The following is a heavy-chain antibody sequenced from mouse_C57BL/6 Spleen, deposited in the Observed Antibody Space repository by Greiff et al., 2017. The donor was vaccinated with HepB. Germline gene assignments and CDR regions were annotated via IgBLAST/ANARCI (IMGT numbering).Heavy chain of an antibody. CDR1: GFTFSSYA. D-gene: IGHD2-5*01. CDR2: ISDGGSYT. V-gene: IGHV5-4*03. CDR3: AGLLEELCYFDY. Sequence: EVKLQESGGGLVKPGGSLKLSCAASGFTFSSYAMSWVRQTPEKRLEWVATISDGGSYTYYPDNVKGRFTISRDNAKNNLYLQMSHLKSEDTAMYYCAGLLEELCYFDYWGQGTTLTVSS. J-gene: IGHJ2*01.